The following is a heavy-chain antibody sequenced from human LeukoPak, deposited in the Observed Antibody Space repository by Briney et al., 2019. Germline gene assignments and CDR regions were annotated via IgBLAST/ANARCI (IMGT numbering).Heavy chain of an antibody. V-gene: IGHV1-8*01. CDR1: GYTFTSYD. Sequence: ASVKFSCKASGYTFTSYDINWVRQATGQGLEWMGWMNPNSGNTGSAQKFQGRVTMTRNTSISTAYMELSSLRSDDTAVYYCARGRGYYLNDAFDIWGQGTMVTVSS. CDR3: ARGRGYYLNDAFDI. CDR2: MNPNSGNT. D-gene: IGHD3-22*01. J-gene: IGHJ3*02.